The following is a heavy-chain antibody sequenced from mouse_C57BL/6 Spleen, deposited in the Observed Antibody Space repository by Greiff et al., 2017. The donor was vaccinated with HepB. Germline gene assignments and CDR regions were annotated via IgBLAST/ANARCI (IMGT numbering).Heavy chain of an antibody. CDR1: GYSITSGYY. CDR2: ISYDGSN. Sequence: EVKLQESGPGLVKPSQSLSLTCSVTGYSITSGYYWNWIRQFPGNKLEWMGYISYDGSNNYNPSLKNRISITRDTSKNQFFLKLNSVTTEDTATYYCARGTFDYWGQGTTLTVSS. CDR3: ARGTFDY. J-gene: IGHJ2*01. V-gene: IGHV3-6*01.